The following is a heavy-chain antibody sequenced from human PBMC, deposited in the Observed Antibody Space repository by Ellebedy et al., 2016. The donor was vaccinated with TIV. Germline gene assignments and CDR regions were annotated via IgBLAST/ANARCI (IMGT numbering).Heavy chain of an antibody. CDR3: ARDLNPPMYYFDY. CDR2: IYHSEST. V-gene: IGHV4-38-2*02. CDR1: GYSISSGYY. D-gene: IGHD1-14*01. J-gene: IGHJ4*02. Sequence: SETLSLTCTVSGYSISSGYYWAWLRRPPGKGLEWIANIYHSESTYYNPSLKSRVTISVDTSKNQFSLKLSSVTAADTAVYYCARDLNPPMYYFDYWGQGALVTVPS.